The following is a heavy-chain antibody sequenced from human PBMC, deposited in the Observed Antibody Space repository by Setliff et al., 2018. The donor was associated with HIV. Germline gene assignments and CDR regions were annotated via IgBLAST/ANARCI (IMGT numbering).Heavy chain of an antibody. J-gene: IGHJ4*02. CDR1: GYSISSDYC. D-gene: IGHD2-8*01. Sequence: SETLSLTCGVSGYSISSDYCWGWIRQPPGKGLEWIGTLYYDGNTYYNPSLKSRVTMSVDTSKNQFSLNLNSVTAADTAVYYCARSFGNGNSRLGNWGQGTLVTVSS. CDR3: ARSFGNGNSRLGN. V-gene: IGHV4-38-2*01. CDR2: LYYDGNT.